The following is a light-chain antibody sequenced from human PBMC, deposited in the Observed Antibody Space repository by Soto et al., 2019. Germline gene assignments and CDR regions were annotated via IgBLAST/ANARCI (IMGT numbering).Light chain of an antibody. Sequence: DVQMTQSPSSLSASEGDRVTLSCRASQSISNHLNWYQVRPGQAPKLLVFAASILHTGVSSRFSGSGSGTDFTLTISSLQSEDFASYIFQQSYTFPLTFGQGTKVEVK. CDR2: AAS. CDR1: QSISNH. J-gene: IGKJ1*01. V-gene: IGKV1-39*01. CDR3: QQSYTFPLT.